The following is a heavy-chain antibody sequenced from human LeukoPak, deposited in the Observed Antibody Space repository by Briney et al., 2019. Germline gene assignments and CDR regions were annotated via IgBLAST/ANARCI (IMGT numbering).Heavy chain of an antibody. CDR1: GGSISSGGYS. Sequence: SETLSLTCAVSGGSISSGGYSWSWIRQPPGRGLEWIGYIYHSGSTYYNPSLRSRVTISVDRSKNQFSLKLSSVTAADTAVYYCARQYLHTFDYWGQGTLVTVSS. J-gene: IGHJ4*02. CDR3: ARQYLHTFDY. D-gene: IGHD4-11*01. V-gene: IGHV4-30-2*01. CDR2: IYHSGST.